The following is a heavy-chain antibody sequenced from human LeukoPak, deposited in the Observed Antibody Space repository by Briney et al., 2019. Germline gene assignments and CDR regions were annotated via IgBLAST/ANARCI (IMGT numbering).Heavy chain of an antibody. CDR1: GFTFSSFG. D-gene: IGHD3-10*02. CDR3: AELGITMIGGV. Sequence: GGSLRLSCAASGFTFSSFGMSWVRQAPGKGLAWVSAISGSGSSTYYADSVKGRFTISRDNSKNTLYLQMNSLRAEDTAVYYCAELGITMIGGVWGKGTTVTISS. CDR2: ISGSGSST. V-gene: IGHV3-23*01. J-gene: IGHJ6*04.